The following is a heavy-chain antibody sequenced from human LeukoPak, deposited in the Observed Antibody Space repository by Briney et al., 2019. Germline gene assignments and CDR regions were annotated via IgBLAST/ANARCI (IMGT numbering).Heavy chain of an antibody. CDR2: ISWDGGST. D-gene: IGHD6-13*01. CDR1: RFTFDDYA. CDR3: AKDMASGIAAAGNIDY. Sequence: GGSLRLSCAASRFTFDDYAMHWVRQAPGKGLEWVSLISWDGGSTYYADSVKGRFTISRDNSKNSLYLQMNSLRAEDTALYYCAKDMASGIAAAGNIDYWGQGTLVTVSS. J-gene: IGHJ4*02. V-gene: IGHV3-43D*03.